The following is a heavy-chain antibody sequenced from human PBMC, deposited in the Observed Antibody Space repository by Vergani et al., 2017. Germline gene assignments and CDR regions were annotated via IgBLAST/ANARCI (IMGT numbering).Heavy chain of an antibody. Sequence: QVQLQESGPGLVKPSETLSLTCTVSGGSISSSSYYWGWIRQPPGKGLEWIGSIYYSGSTYYNPSLKSRVTISVDTSKNQFSLKLSSVTAADTAVYYCAREGGVVTATPYGMDVWGQGTTVTVSS. D-gene: IGHD2-21*02. CDR3: AREGGVVTATPYGMDV. CDR1: GGSISSSSYY. V-gene: IGHV4-39*02. J-gene: IGHJ6*02. CDR2: IYYSGST.